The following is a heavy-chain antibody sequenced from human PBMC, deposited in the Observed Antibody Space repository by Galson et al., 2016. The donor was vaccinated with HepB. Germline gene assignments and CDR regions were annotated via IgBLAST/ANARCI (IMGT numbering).Heavy chain of an antibody. CDR2: ISSGSSYI. J-gene: IGHJ3*02. D-gene: IGHD5-24*01. CDR3: ARDRGMATILDAFDI. Sequence: KGLEWVSSISSGSSYIYYADSLKGRFTISRDNAKNSLYLQMNSLRAEDTAVYYCARDRGMATILDAFDIWGQGTMVTVSS. V-gene: IGHV3-21*01.